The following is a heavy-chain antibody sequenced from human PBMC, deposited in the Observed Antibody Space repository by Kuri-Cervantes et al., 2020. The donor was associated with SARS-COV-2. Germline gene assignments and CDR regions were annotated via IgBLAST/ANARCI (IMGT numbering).Heavy chain of an antibody. Sequence: SETLSLTCTVSGGSINSTNYYWGCISQPPGKGLEWIGTIENNGSAYYNPALQSRVTMCVDTSKNQFSLKLSSVTAADTAVFYCVRHPSRSSPHYYYNYMDVWGKGTTVTVSS. CDR3: VRHPSRSSPHYYYNYMDV. J-gene: IGHJ6*03. V-gene: IGHV4-39*01. CDR1: GGSINSTNYY. CDR2: IENNGSA. D-gene: IGHD6-6*01.